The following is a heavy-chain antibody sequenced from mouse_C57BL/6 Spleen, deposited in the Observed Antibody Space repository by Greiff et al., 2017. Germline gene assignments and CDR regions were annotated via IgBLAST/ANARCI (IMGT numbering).Heavy chain of an antibody. V-gene: IGHV14-2*01. CDR2: IDPEDGVT. D-gene: IGHD2-2*01. J-gene: IGHJ2*01. CDR3: VGYDVVDY. Sequence: EVQLQQSGAELVKPGASVKLSCTASGFNIKDYYMHWVKQRTEQGLEWIGRIDPEDGVTTYAPKFQGKATITAVTSSNTAYLQLSSLSSEDTAVYYCVGYDVVDYWGQGTTLTVSS. CDR1: GFNIKDYY.